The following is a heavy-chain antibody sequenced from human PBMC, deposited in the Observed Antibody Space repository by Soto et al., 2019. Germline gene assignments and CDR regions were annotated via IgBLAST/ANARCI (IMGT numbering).Heavy chain of an antibody. CDR3: ARHGERTIRSLNWFEP. CDR1: GASIGTSNW. Sequence: SETLSLTCAVSGASIGTSNWWSWVRQSPGKGLEWIGEIHDSGSTESNPSLKSRVTISVDTSKNQFSLKLSSVTAADTAVYYCARHGERTIRSLNWFEPWGQGTLVTVSS. V-gene: IGHV4-4*02. CDR2: IHDSGST. D-gene: IGHD4-17*01. J-gene: IGHJ5*02.